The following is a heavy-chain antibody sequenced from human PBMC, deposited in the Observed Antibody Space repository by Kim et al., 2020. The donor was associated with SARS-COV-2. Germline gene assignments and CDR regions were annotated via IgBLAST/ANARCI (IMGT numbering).Heavy chain of an antibody. CDR3: ARDGPEIVVVPAANNYYYYYGMDV. D-gene: IGHD2-2*01. Sequence: GGSLRLSCAASGFTFSSYSMNWVRQAPGKGLEWVSSISSSSSYIYYADLVKGRFTISRDNAKNSLYLQMNSLRAEDTAVYYSARDGPEIVVVPAANNYYYYYGMDVWGQGTTVTVSS. V-gene: IGHV3-21*01. J-gene: IGHJ6*02. CDR2: ISSSSSYI. CDR1: GFTFSSYS.